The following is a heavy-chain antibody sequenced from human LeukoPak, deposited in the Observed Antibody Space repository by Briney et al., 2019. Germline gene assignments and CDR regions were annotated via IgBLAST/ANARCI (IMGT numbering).Heavy chain of an antibody. CDR1: GYTFTSYG. D-gene: IGHD3-10*01. V-gene: IGHV1-18*01. Sequence: ASVKVSCKASGYTFTSYGISWVRQAPGQGLEWMGWISAYNGNTNYAQKLQGRVTMTTDTSTSTAYMELRSLRSDDTAVYYCARDRTYYYGSGSFDYWGQGTLVTVSS. CDR2: ISAYNGNT. CDR3: ARDRTYYYGSGSFDY. J-gene: IGHJ4*02.